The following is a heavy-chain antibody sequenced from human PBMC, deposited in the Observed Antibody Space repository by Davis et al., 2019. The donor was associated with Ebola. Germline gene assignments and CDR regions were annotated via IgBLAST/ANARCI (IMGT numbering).Heavy chain of an antibody. D-gene: IGHD3-10*01. CDR2: IKSKTDGGTT. V-gene: IGHV3-15*01. Sequence: GESLKISCAASGFTFSNAWMSWVRQAPGKGLEWVGRIKSKTDGGTTDYAAPVKGRFTISRDDSKNTLYLQMNSLKTEDTAVYYCTTERMLWFRELLSWGQGTLVTVSS. CDR3: TTERMLWFRELLS. J-gene: IGHJ4*02. CDR1: GFTFSNAW.